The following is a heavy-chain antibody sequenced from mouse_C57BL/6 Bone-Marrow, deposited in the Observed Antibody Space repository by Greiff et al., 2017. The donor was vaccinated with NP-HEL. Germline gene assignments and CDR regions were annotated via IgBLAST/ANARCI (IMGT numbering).Heavy chain of an antibody. V-gene: IGHV1-50*01. D-gene: IGHD2-12*01. CDR2: IDPSDSYT. CDR3: ARFYDGRSGDFGG. CDR1: GYTFTSYW. Sequence: QVQLQQPGAELVKPGASVKLSCKASGYTFTSYWMQWVKQRPGQGLEWIGEIDPSDSYTNYNQKFKGKATLTVDTSSSTAYMQLSSLTSEDSGGDFWARFYDGRSGDFGGWGTGTTVTGSS. J-gene: IGHJ1*03.